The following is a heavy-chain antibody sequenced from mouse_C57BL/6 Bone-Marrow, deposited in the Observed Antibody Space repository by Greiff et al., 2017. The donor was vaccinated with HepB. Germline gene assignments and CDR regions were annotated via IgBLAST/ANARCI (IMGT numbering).Heavy chain of an antibody. CDR2: LDPETGGT. CDR3: TREGIYYGNYGY. V-gene: IGHV1-15*01. J-gene: IGHJ2*01. Sequence: QVQLQQSGAELVRPGASVTLSCKASGYTFTDYEMHWVKQTPVHGLEWIGALDPETGGTAYNQKFKGKAILTADKSSSTAYMELRSLTSEDSAVYYCTREGIYYGNYGYWGQGTTLTVSS. CDR1: GYTFTDYE. D-gene: IGHD2-1*01.